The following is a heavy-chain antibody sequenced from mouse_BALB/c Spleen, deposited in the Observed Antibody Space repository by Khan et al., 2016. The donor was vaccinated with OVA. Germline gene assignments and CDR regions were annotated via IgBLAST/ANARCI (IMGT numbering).Heavy chain of an antibody. CDR2: IFPGTGTT. Sequence: QVQLQQSGAELVKPGASVKLSRNTSGYTFTSYWIQWVKQRPGLGLGWIGQIFPGTGTTYYNENFKGKATLTVDTSSSTAYMQLSSLTSDDSAVYFCARGYFGNYEFVYWGQETLVTVTP. CDR1: GYTFTSYW. CDR3: ARGYFGNYEFVY. J-gene: IGHJ3*01. D-gene: IGHD2-1*01. V-gene: IGHV1S132*01.